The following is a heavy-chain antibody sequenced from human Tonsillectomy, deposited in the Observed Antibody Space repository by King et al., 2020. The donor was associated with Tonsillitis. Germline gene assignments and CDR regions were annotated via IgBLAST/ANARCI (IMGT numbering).Heavy chain of an antibody. J-gene: IGHJ5*02. D-gene: IGHD3-10*01. V-gene: IGHV4-34*01. CDR3: ARVPGDYYGSGSYDASYNWFDP. Sequence: VQLQQWGAGLLKPSETLSLTCAVYGGSFSGYYWSWIRQPPGKGLEWIGEINHSGSTNYNPSLKSRVTISVDTSKNQFSLKLSSVTAADTAVYYCARVPGDYYGSGSYDASYNWFDPWGQGTLVTVSS. CDR1: GGSFSGYY. CDR2: INHSGST.